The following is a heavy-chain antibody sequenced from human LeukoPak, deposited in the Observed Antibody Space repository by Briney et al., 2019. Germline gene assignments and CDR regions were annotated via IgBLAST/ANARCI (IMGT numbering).Heavy chain of an antibody. D-gene: IGHD3-3*01. Sequence: SETLSLTCTVSGGSISSGSYSWNWIRQPAGKGLEWIGRIYTSGSTNYNPSLKSRVTISVDTSKNQFSLKLSSVTAADTAVYYCARDVAYDFHSLWGQGTLVTVSS. CDR2: IYTSGST. CDR1: GGSISSGSYS. CDR3: ARDVAYDFHSL. V-gene: IGHV4-61*02. J-gene: IGHJ4*02.